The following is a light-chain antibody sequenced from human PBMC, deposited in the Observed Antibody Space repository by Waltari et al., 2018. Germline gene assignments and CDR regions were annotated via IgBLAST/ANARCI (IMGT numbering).Light chain of an antibody. CDR2: VAS. CDR1: QSISSS. Sequence: IQMTQSPSSLSASVGDRVTITCRASQSISSSLIWYQQIPGKAPKLLIYVASNLQSGVPSRFSGSGSGTDFSLTISSLQPEDFATYYCQQSYITTYTFGQGTKLEIK. J-gene: IGKJ2*01. CDR3: QQSYITTYT. V-gene: IGKV1-39*01.